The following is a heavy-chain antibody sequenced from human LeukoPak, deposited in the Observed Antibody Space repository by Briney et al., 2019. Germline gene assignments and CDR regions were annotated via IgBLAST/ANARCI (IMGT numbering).Heavy chain of an antibody. J-gene: IGHJ4*02. V-gene: IGHV3-64*02. Sequence: GGSLRLSCAASGFTFSSYWMHWVRQAPGKGLEYVSVINTDGRITYYADSVKGRFTISRDSSKNTVYLQMGSLRGEDMAVYYCTRDGGSFCDFDYWGQGALVTVSS. CDR3: TRDGGSFCDFDY. CDR1: GFTFSSYW. D-gene: IGHD1-26*01. CDR2: INTDGRIT.